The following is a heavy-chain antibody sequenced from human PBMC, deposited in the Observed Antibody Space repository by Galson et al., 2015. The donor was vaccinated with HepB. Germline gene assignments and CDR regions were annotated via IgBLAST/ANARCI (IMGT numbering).Heavy chain of an antibody. J-gene: IGHJ2*01. CDR3: AADVLRYFDWAHFDL. CDR1: GFTFTSSA. Sequence: SVKVSCKASGFTFTSSAVQWVRQARGQRLEWIGWIVVGSGNTNYAQKFQGRVTITRDMSISTAYMELSSLRSEDTAVYYCAADVLRYFDWAHFDLWGRGTLVTVSS. D-gene: IGHD3-9*01. V-gene: IGHV1-58*01. CDR2: IVVGSGNT.